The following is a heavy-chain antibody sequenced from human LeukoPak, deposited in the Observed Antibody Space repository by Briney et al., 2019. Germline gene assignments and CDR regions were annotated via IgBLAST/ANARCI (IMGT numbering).Heavy chain of an antibody. CDR2: INPKGGST. CDR1: GYTFTSYY. J-gene: IGHJ4*02. V-gene: IGHV1-46*01. CDR3: ARERGGHYYDY. D-gene: IGHD3-16*01. Sequence: ASVTVSCTTSGYTFTSYYMHWVRQAPGQGLEWMGIINPKGGSTGYPQKFQGRVTMTRDTSTNTVYMELSSLRSEDTAVYYCARERGGHYYDYWGQGTLVTVSS.